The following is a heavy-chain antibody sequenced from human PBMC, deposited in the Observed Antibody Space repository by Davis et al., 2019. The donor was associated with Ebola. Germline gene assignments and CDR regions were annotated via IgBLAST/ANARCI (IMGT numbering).Heavy chain of an antibody. CDR2: IIPIFGTA. Sequence: SVKVSCKASGGTFNSYAISWVRQAPGQGLEWMGGIIPIFGTANYAQKFQGRVTITADESTSTAYMELSSLRSEDTAVYYCARDSDSSGYYYPFDYWGQGTLVTVSS. J-gene: IGHJ4*02. CDR1: GGTFNSYA. CDR3: ARDSDSSGYYYPFDY. D-gene: IGHD3-22*01. V-gene: IGHV1-69*13.